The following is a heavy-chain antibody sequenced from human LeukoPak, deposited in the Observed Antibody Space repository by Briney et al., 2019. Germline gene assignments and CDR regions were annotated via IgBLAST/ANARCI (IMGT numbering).Heavy chain of an antibody. V-gene: IGHV3-30-3*01. D-gene: IGHD6-13*01. J-gene: IGHJ4*02. CDR1: GFTFSSYA. CDR2: ISYDGSNK. Sequence: PGGSLRLSCAASGFTFSSYAMHWVRQAPGKGLEWVAVISYDGSNKYYADSVKGRFTISRDNSKNTLYLQMNSLRAEDTAVCYCARGTGYSSSWGDYWGQGTLVTVSS. CDR3: ARGTGYSSSWGDY.